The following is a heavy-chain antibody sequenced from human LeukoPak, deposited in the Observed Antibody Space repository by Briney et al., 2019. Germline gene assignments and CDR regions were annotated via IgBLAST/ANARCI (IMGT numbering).Heavy chain of an antibody. V-gene: IGHV3-30*04. CDR2: ISYDGSNK. J-gene: IGHJ4*02. CDR1: GFTFSSYA. Sequence: GGSLRLSCAASGFTFSSYAMHWVRQAPGKGLEWVAVISYDGSNKYYADSVKGRITISRDNSKNTLYLQMNSLRAEDTAVYYCAKGVGYCSGGSCQQFDYWGQGTLVTVSS. D-gene: IGHD2-15*01. CDR3: AKGVGYCSGGSCQQFDY.